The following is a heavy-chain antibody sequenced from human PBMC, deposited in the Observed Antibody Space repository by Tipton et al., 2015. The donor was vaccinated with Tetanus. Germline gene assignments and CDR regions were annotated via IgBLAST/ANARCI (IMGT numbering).Heavy chain of an antibody. CDR3: ARDGNRLRNKYYYETNVDRGGVDY. CDR1: GGSFSGYY. V-gene: IGHV4-34*01. J-gene: IGHJ4*02. CDR2: INHSGST. D-gene: IGHD3-22*01. Sequence: TLSLTCAVYGGSFSGYYWSWIRQPPGKGLEWIGEINHSGSTNYNPSLKSRVTISVDTFKNQFSLKLSSVTAADTAVYYCARDGNRLRNKYYYETNVDRGGVDYWGQGTLVTVSS.